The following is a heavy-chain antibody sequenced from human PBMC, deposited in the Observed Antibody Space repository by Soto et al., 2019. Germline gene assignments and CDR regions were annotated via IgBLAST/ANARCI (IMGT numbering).Heavy chain of an antibody. D-gene: IGHD2-2*01. CDR1: GYTFTSYG. CDR2: ISAYNGNT. CDR3: ARDGQVYCSSTSCEWWFDP. J-gene: IGHJ5*02. Sequence: ASVKVSCKASGYTFTSYGISWVRQAPGQGLEWMGWISAYNGNTNYAQKLQGRVTMTTDTSTSTAYMELSSLRSEDTAVYYCARDGQVYCSSTSCEWWFDPWGQGTLVTVSS. V-gene: IGHV1-18*01.